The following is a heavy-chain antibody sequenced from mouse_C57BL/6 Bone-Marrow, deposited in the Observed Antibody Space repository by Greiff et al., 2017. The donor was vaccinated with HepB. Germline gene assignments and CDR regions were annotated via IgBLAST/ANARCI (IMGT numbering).Heavy chain of an antibody. D-gene: IGHD4-1*02. V-gene: IGHV1-15*01. Sequence: QVQLQQSGAELVRPGASVTLSCKASGYTFTDYEMHWVKQTPVHGLEWIGAIDPETGGTAYNQKFKGKAILTADKSSSTAYMELRSLTSEDSAVYYCTRQLGRGWFAYWGQGTLVTVSA. CDR3: TRQLGRGWFAY. CDR2: IDPETGGT. CDR1: GYTFTDYE. J-gene: IGHJ3*01.